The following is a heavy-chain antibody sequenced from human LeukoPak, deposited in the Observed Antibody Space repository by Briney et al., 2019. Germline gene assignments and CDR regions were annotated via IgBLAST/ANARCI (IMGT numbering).Heavy chain of an antibody. V-gene: IGHV1-46*01. D-gene: IGHD3-3*01. CDR1: GYTFTSYY. Sequence: ASVKVSCKASGYTFTSYYMHWVRQAPGRGLEWMGIINPSGGSTSYAQKFQGRVTMTRDTSTSTVYMELSSLRSEDTAVYYCARGPSIFGVVIIVSPFDYWGQGTLVTVSS. J-gene: IGHJ4*02. CDR3: ARGPSIFGVVIIVSPFDY. CDR2: INPSGGST.